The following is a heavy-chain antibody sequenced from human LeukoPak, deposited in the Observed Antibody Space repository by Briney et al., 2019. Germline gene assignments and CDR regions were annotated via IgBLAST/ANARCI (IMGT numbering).Heavy chain of an antibody. V-gene: IGHV3-21*01. D-gene: IGHD3-22*01. CDR3: ATLYDSAGYYQTPNDS. CDR2: ISSSSSFI. CDR1: GFTFSSYS. J-gene: IGHJ4*02. Sequence: GGSLRLSCAASGFTFSSYSMNWVRQAPGKGLEWVSSISSSSSFIFYADSLKGRFTISRDNDKNLLYLQMNSLGPEDTAVYYCATLYDSAGYYQTPNDSWGQGTLVTVSS.